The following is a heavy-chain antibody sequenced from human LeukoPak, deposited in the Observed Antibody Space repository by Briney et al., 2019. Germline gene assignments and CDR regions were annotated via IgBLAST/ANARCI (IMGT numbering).Heavy chain of an antibody. D-gene: IGHD3-10*01. CDR1: GFTFSSYG. J-gene: IGHJ6*04. V-gene: IGHV3-30*18. CDR2: ISYDGSNK. Sequence: GRSLRLSCAASGFTFSSYGMHWVRQAPGKGLEWVAVISYDGSNKYYADSVKGRFTISRDNSKNTLYLHMNSLRAEDTAVYYCAKSRSITMVRGVIDSSYYYGMDVWGKGTTVTVSS. CDR3: AKSRSITMVRGVIDSSYYYGMDV.